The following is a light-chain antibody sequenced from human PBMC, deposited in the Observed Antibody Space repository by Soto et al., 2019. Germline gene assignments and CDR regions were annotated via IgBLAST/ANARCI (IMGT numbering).Light chain of an antibody. CDR2: GAS. CDR3: QKYNRAPLT. V-gene: IGKV1-27*01. Sequence: DIQMTQSPSSLSASVGDRVTLTCRASQGISNYLAWYQQKPGKVPKLLIQGASTLHSGVPSRFSGSGSGTDFSLTISSLQPEDVATYYCQKYNRAPLTFGGGTKVEIK. J-gene: IGKJ4*01. CDR1: QGISNY.